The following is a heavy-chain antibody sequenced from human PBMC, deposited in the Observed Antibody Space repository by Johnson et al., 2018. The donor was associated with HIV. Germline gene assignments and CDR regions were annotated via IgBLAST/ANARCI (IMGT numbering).Heavy chain of an antibody. D-gene: IGHD6-19*01. CDR1: GFTFDDYG. J-gene: IGHJ3*02. V-gene: IGHV3-20*04. Sequence: VQLVESGGGVVRPGGSLRLSCAASGFTFDDYGMSWVRQAPGKGLEWVSGINWNGGSTGYADSMKGRFTISRDNARNSLYLQMNSLRAEDTALYFCARVSSSTIAVAGHPFDIWGQGTMVTVSS. CDR2: INWNGGST. CDR3: ARVSSSTIAVAGHPFDI.